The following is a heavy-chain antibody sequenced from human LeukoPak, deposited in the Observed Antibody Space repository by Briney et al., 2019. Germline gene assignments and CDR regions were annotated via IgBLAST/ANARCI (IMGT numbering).Heavy chain of an antibody. CDR1: GFTFDDYA. V-gene: IGHV3-9*01. Sequence: SGGSLRLSCAASGFTFDDYAMHWVRQAPGKGLEWVSGISWNSGSIGYADSVKGRFTISRDNAKNSLYLQMNSLRAEDTAVYYCARAPYYYDSSGLWGYFDYWGQGTLVTVSS. CDR3: ARAPYYYDSSGLWGYFDY. CDR2: ISWNSGSI. D-gene: IGHD3-22*01. J-gene: IGHJ4*02.